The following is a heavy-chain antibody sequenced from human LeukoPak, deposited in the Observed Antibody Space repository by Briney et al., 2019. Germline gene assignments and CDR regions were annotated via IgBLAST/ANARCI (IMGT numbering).Heavy chain of an antibody. J-gene: IGHJ4*02. CDR3: ARARSSYEYYFDY. CDR2: ISYDGSNE. CDR1: GFTFSSYG. D-gene: IGHD5-12*01. Sequence: GGSLRLSCAASGFTFSSYGMHWVSQAPGKGLEWVAVISYDGSNEYYADSVKGRFTISRDNSKSTLYLQMNSLRGEDTAVYYCARARSSYEYYFDYWGQGTLVTVSS. V-gene: IGHV3-30*03.